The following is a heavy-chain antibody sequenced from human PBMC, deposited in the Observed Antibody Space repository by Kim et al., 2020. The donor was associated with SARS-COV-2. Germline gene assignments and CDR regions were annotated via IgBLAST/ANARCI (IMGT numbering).Heavy chain of an antibody. D-gene: IGHD3-10*01. CDR1: GFTFSDFG. V-gene: IGHV3-11*01. J-gene: IGHJ5*02. Sequence: GGSLRLSCAASGFTFSDFGMSWIRQVPGKGLEWVSDITGSGNSVRYAGSVKCRFTISRDNAKNSLYLQINSLRAEDTAIYYCATYYYASGTSTWGQGTLLTVSS. CDR3: ATYYYASGTST. CDR2: ITGSGNSV.